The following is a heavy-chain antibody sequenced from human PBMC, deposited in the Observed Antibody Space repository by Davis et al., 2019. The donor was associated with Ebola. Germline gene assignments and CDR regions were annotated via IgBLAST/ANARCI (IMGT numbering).Heavy chain of an antibody. J-gene: IGHJ4*02. D-gene: IGHD3-22*01. V-gene: IGHV1-2*02. CDR2: INPNSGGT. CDR3: ARVAYSSGSIPLCY. Sequence: ASVKVSCKASGYTFTGYYMHWVRQAPGQGLEWMGWINPNSGGTNYAQKFQGRVTMTRDTSISTAYMELSRLRSDDTAVYYCARVAYSSGSIPLCYWGQGTLVTVSS. CDR1: GYTFTGYY.